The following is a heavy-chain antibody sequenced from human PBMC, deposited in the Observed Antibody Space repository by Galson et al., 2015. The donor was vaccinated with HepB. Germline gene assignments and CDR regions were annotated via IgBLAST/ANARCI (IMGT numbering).Heavy chain of an antibody. J-gene: IGHJ5*02. V-gene: IGHV1-46*01. CDR2: INPSGGST. Sequence: SVKVSCKASGYTFTSYYMHWVRQAPGQGLEWMGIINPSGGSTSYAQKFQGRVTMTRDTSTSTVYMELSSLRSEDTAVYYCARDIVVVPAATDNWFDPWGQGTLVTVSS. CDR1: GYTFTSYY. D-gene: IGHD2-2*01. CDR3: ARDIVVVPAATDNWFDP.